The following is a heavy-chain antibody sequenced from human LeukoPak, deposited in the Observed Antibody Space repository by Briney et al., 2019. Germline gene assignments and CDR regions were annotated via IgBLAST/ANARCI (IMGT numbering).Heavy chain of an antibody. CDR2: ISAYNGNT. J-gene: IGHJ3*02. CDR1: GYTFTSYG. Sequence: ASVKVSCKASGYTFTSYGISWVRQAPGQGLEWMGWISAYNGNTNYAQKLQGRVTMTTDTSTSTAYMELRSLRSDDTAVYYCARGFWEESVVVPAADAFDIWGQGTMVTVSS. D-gene: IGHD2-2*01. CDR3: ARGFWEESVVVPAADAFDI. V-gene: IGHV1-18*01.